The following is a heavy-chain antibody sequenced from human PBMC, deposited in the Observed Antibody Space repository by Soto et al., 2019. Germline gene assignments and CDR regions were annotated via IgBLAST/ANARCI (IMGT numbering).Heavy chain of an antibody. D-gene: IGHD3-10*01. V-gene: IGHV3-48*04. J-gene: IGHJ6*02. CDR3: ARDNSFDRSRELLSPSCYYHGMDV. Sequence: QPGGSLRLSCAASGFTFSDYCMKWVRQAPGKGLEWDSSISGSTAIYYADSVKGRFTISRDNAKNSLYLQMNSLRAEDTAVYYCARDNSFDRSRELLSPSCYYHGMDVWGQGTTVTVSS. CDR2: ISGSTAI. CDR1: GFTFSDYC.